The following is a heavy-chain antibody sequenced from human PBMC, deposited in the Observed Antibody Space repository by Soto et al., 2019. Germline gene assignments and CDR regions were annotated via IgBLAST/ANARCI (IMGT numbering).Heavy chain of an antibody. V-gene: IGHV3-23*01. D-gene: IGHD4-4*01. Sequence: GGSLRLSFAAFGFPFSSYVERWVRKAPGKGLESVSGISGGGSNAVYADSVKGRFTISRDNSKNTLLLQTNSLGAEDTAVYYCAKDSNKYSSSLRGRYFDYWGQGP. CDR1: GFPFSSYV. J-gene: IGHJ4*02. CDR2: ISGGGSNA. CDR3: AKDSNKYSSSLRGRYFDY.